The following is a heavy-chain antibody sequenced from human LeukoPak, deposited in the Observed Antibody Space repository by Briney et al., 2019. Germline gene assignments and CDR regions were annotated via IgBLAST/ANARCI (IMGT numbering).Heavy chain of an antibody. Sequence: GGSLRLSCAASGFTVSSNYMSWVRQAPGKGLEWVSVIYSGGSTHYADSVKGRFTISRDNSKNTLYFQMNSLRAEDTAVYYCARGLDGSGYFDHWGQGTLVTVSS. V-gene: IGHV3-53*01. CDR3: ARGLDGSGYFDH. CDR2: IYSGGST. D-gene: IGHD3-10*01. J-gene: IGHJ4*02. CDR1: GFTVSSNY.